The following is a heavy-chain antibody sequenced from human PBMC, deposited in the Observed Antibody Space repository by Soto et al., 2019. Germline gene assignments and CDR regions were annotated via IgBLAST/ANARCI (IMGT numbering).Heavy chain of an antibody. J-gene: IGHJ3*02. D-gene: IGHD1-1*01. Sequence: QVQLQQWGAGLLKPSETLSLTCAVYGGFVSSGSYYWSWIRQPPGKGLEWIGEMSHSGGTHFNPSLKSRVTISVDTSKNQFSLKMSSVTAADTALYYCARVERGTVTTVVEAFDIWGPGTMVTVSS. CDR1: GGFVSSGSYY. CDR3: ARVERGTVTTVVEAFDI. CDR2: MSHSGGT. V-gene: IGHV4-34*01.